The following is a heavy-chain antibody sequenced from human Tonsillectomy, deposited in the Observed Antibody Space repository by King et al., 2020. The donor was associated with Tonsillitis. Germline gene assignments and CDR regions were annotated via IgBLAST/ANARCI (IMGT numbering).Heavy chain of an antibody. J-gene: IGHJ4*02. V-gene: IGHV4-59*01. CDR3: ARRGSGWSHFDY. D-gene: IGHD6-13*01. CDR2: IYYSGST. Sequence: VQLQESGPGLVKPSETLSLTCTVSGGSINSYYWSWIRQPPGEGLEWIGYIYYSGSTNYNPSLKSRVSISVDTAKNPFSLNLTSVTAADTAVYYCARRGSGWSHFDYWGQGTLVTVSS. CDR1: GGSINSYY.